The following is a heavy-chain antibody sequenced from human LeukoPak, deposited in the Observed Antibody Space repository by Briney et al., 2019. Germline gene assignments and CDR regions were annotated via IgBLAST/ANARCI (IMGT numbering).Heavy chain of an antibody. Sequence: PGGSLRLSCAASGFTVSSNYMNWGRQAPGKGLEWVSVIFSGGSTYYADSVKGRFTISRDNSRNTLYLQMNSLRAEDTAVYYCARGSEAATIFYWGQGTLVTVSS. CDR1: GFTVSSNY. J-gene: IGHJ4*02. D-gene: IGHD3-3*01. CDR3: ARGSEAATIFY. CDR2: IFSGGST. V-gene: IGHV3-53*01.